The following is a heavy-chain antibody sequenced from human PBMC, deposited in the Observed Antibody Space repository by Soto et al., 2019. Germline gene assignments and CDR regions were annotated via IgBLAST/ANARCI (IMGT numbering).Heavy chain of an antibody. V-gene: IGHV1-69*06. D-gene: IGHD2-2*01. CDR1: GGTFSSYA. Sequence: GASVKVSCKASGGTFSSYAISWVRQAPGQGLEWMGGIIPIFGTANYAQKFQGRVTITADKSTSTAYMELSSLRSEDTAVYYCARDPCSSTSCYLLSYYYYGMDVWGQGTTVTVSS. J-gene: IGHJ6*02. CDR3: ARDPCSSTSCYLLSYYYYGMDV. CDR2: IIPIFGTA.